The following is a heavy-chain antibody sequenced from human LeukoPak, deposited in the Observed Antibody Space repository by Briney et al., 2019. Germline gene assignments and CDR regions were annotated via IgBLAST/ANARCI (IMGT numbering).Heavy chain of an antibody. Sequence: GGSLILSCAASGFTFDDYGMSWVRQAPGEGLEWVSGINWDGGSTGYADSVKGRFTISRDNAKNSLYLQMNSLRAEDTALYHCARAGDYYGSGSYAFDIWGQGTMVTVSS. D-gene: IGHD3-10*01. CDR1: GFTFDDYG. V-gene: IGHV3-20*01. CDR3: ARAGDYYGSGSYAFDI. CDR2: INWDGGST. J-gene: IGHJ3*02.